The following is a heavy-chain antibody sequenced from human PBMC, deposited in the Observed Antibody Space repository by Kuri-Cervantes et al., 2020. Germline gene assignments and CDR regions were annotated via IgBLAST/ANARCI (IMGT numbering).Heavy chain of an antibody. CDR3: ARSVRYWFDP. J-gene: IGHJ5*02. Sequence: SQTLSLTCAVYGGSFSGYYWNWIRQPPGKGLEWIGEINHSGSTNYNPSLKSRVTISIDTSKNQFSLKLSSVTAADTAVYYCARSVRYWFDPWGQGTLVTVSS. CDR1: GGSFSGYY. V-gene: IGHV4-34*01. CDR2: INHSGST.